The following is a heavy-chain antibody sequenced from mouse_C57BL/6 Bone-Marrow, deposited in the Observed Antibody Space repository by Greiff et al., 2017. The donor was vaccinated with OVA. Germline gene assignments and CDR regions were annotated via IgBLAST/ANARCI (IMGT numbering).Heavy chain of an antibody. J-gene: IGHJ3*01. D-gene: IGHD2-2*01. V-gene: IGHV1-69*01. CDR3: ARFYYGYGFAY. CDR2: IDPSDSYT. Sequence: QVQLQQPGAKLVMPGASVKLSCKASGYTFTSYWMHWVKQRPGQGLEWIGEIDPSDSYTNYNQKFKGKSTLTVDKSSSTAYMQLSSLTSEDSAVYYCARFYYGYGFAYWGQGTLVTVSA. CDR1: GYTFTSYW.